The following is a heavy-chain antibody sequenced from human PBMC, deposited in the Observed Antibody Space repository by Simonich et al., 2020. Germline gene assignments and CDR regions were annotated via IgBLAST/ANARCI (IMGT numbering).Heavy chain of an antibody. D-gene: IGHD1-26*01. J-gene: IGHJ6*02. CDR1: GGSISSYY. V-gene: IGHV4-59*08. CDR2: IYYSGST. CDR3: ARSLGYYYYYYGMDV. Sequence: QVQLQESGPGLVKPSETLSLTCTVSGGSISSYYWSWTRQPPGKGLECIGYIYYSGSTNYNPSLKSRVTISVDTSKNQFSLKLSSVTAADTAVYYCARSLGYYYYYYGMDVWGQGTTVTVSS.